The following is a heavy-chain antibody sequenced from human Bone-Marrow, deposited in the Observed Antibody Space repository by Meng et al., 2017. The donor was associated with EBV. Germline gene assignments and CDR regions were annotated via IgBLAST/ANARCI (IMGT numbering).Heavy chain of an antibody. V-gene: IGHV1-69*01. J-gene: IGHJ4*02. CDR1: GGTFRSDA. CDR2: LIPMSDAP. CDR3: ASESGRGFTPDY. D-gene: IGHD3-10*01. Sequence: GQVVHAGAVVKSPGSSVKVSGKTSGGTFRSDAISWVRQAPGQGLEWMGGLIPMSDAPHYAQKFQGRVTITADESTSTHYMDLSGLRSEDTAVYYCASESGRGFTPDYWGQGTLVTVSS.